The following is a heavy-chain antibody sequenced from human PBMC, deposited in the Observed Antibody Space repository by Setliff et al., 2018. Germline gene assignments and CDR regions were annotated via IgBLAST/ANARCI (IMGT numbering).Heavy chain of an antibody. CDR1: GGSISSGVYY. J-gene: IGHJ6*03. V-gene: IGHV4-39*01. CDR3: ARMSGFQYIDV. Sequence: SETLSLTCSVSGGSISSGVYYWTWIRQPPGKGLEWIGRIYSGGTTYYNSSLKSRVTISVDTSKSQFSLRLTSVTAEDTAIYYCARMSGFQYIDVWDKGTTVTVSS. CDR2: IYSGGTT. D-gene: IGHD3-3*01.